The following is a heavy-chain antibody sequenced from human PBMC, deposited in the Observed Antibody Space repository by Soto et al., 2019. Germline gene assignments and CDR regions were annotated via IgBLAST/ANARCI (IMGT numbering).Heavy chain of an antibody. Sequence: QVQLQESGPGLVKPSQTLSLTCTVSGGSISSGGYYCSWIRQHPGKGLEWIGYIYYSGSTYYNPALKSLVTIAVDTSKNQFPLKLSSVTAADTAVYYCARSPMVRGVYYYGMDVWGQGTTVTVSS. V-gene: IGHV4-31*01. J-gene: IGHJ6*02. CDR2: IYYSGST. D-gene: IGHD3-10*01. CDR3: ARSPMVRGVYYYGMDV. CDR1: GGSISSGGYY.